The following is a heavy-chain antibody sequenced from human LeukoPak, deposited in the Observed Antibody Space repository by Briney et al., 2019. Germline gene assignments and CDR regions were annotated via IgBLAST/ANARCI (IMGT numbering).Heavy chain of an antibody. D-gene: IGHD3-16*02. V-gene: IGHV3-23*01. CDR1: GFTFSSYA. Sequence: GGSLRPSCAASGFTFSSYAMTWVRQAPGKGLEWVSTISGSGGSTYYADSVKGRFTISRDNSKNTLYLQMNSLRAEDTALYHCARGSRSYRYYYYYYGMDVWGQGTTVTVSS. CDR2: ISGSGGST. CDR3: ARGSRSYRYYYYYYGMDV. J-gene: IGHJ6*02.